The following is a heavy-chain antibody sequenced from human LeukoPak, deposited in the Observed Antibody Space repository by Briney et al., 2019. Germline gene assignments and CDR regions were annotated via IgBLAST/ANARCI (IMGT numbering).Heavy chain of an antibody. CDR1: GGSISSYY. CDR2: IYYSGST. CDR3: ARDRGDFWSGYYSHYFDY. D-gene: IGHD3-3*01. V-gene: IGHV4-59*01. J-gene: IGHJ4*02. Sequence: SETLSLTCTVSGGSISSYYWSWIRQPPGRGLEWIGYIYYSGSTNYNPSLKSRVTISVDTSKNLFSLKLSSVTAADTAVYYCARDRGDFWSGYYSHYFDYWGQGTLVTVSS.